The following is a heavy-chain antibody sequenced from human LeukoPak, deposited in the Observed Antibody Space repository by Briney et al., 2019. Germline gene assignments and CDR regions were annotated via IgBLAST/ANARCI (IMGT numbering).Heavy chain of an antibody. V-gene: IGHV4-30-2*01. CDR3: AGGLMYSDSSGFYYSLGSSNWFDP. D-gene: IGHD3-22*01. Sequence: PSQTLSLTCAVSGGSINSGDYSWSWIRQPPGKGLEWIGHISHSGSTYYNPSLKSRVTISVDTSKNQFSLRLSSVTAADTAVYFCAGGLMYSDSSGFYYSLGSSNWFDPWGQGTLVTVSS. J-gene: IGHJ5*02. CDR2: ISHSGST. CDR1: GGSINSGDYS.